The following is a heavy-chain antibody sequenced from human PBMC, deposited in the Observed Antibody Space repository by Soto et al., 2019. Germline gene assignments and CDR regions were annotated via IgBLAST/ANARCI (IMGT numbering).Heavy chain of an antibody. CDR1: GFTFTRYS. Sequence: LRLSCTASGFTFTRYSMNWVRQAPGKGLEWVSSISSTTNYIYYGDSMKGRFTISRDNAKNSLYLEMNSLRAEDTAVYYCARESEDLTSNFDYWGQGTLVTVSS. J-gene: IGHJ4*02. V-gene: IGHV3-21*06. CDR3: ARESEDLTSNFDY. CDR2: ISSTTNYI.